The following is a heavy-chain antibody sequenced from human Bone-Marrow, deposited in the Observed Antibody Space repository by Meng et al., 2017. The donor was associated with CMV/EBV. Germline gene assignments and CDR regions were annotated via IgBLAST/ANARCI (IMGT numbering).Heavy chain of an antibody. CDR1: GFTFSNYW. CDR2: INEDGRIT. Sequence: EAQLVEPRGCLIQPGVSLRLSCEDSGFTFSNYWMHWVRQVLGEGLVWVSRINEDGRITSYADSVKGRFTISRDNARNTLYLQMNSLRADDSAVYYCARDLSGSRDYWGRGTLVTVSS. CDR3: ARDLSGSRDY. D-gene: IGHD1-26*01. V-gene: IGHV3-74*01. J-gene: IGHJ4*02.